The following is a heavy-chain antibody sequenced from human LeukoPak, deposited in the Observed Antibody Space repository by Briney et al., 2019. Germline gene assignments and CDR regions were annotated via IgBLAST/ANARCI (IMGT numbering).Heavy chain of an antibody. V-gene: IGHV3-30-3*01. J-gene: IGHJ6*02. D-gene: IGHD4-17*01. CDR1: GFTFSSYA. Sequence: GGSLRLSCAASGFTFSSYAMHWVRQAPGKGLEWVAVISYDGSNKYYADSVKGRFTISRDNSKNTLYLQMNSLRAEDTAVYYCAREGDFMTTVTTARAYYYGMDVWGQGTTVTVSS. CDR2: ISYDGSNK. CDR3: AREGDFMTTVTTARAYYYGMDV.